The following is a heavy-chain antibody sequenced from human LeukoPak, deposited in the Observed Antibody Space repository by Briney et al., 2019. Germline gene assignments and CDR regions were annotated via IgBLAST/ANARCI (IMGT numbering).Heavy chain of an antibody. Sequence: GESLKISFQGSGYSFTSYWIGWVRQMPGKGLEWMGLIYPGDSDTRYCPSFQGQVTISADKSISTAYLQWSSLKASDTAMYYCARRGAANPDAFDIWGQGTMVTVSS. J-gene: IGHJ3*02. CDR3: ARRGAANPDAFDI. CDR1: GYSFTSYW. CDR2: IYPGDSDT. V-gene: IGHV5-51*01. D-gene: IGHD4/OR15-4a*01.